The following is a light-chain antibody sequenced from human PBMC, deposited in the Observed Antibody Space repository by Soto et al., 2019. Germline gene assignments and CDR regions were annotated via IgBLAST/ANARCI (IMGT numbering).Light chain of an antibody. J-gene: IGKJ2*03. CDR1: QSVSSSY. Sequence: EIVVTQSPGTLSLSQGERATLSCRASQSVSSSYLAWYQQKPGQAHRLLIYGASSRATGIPDRFSGSGSGTDFTLTISRLEPEDLSVYYCHRRGDWPLYSFGQGTKLEIK. V-gene: IGKV3D-20*02. CDR2: GAS. CDR3: HRRGDWPLYS.